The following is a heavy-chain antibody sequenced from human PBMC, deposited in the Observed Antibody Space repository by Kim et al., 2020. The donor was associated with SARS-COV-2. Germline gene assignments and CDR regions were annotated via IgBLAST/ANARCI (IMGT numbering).Heavy chain of an antibody. CDR2: INSDGSST. J-gene: IGHJ6*02. CDR1: GFTFSSYW. D-gene: IGHD3-10*01. CDR3: ARVGFGELLSYYYYGMDV. Sequence: GGSLRLSCAASGFTFSSYWMHWVRQAPGKGLVWVSRINSDGSSTSYADSVKGRFTISRDNAKNTLYLQMNSLRAEDTAVYYCARVGFGELLSYYYYGMDVWGQGTTVTVSS. V-gene: IGHV3-74*01.